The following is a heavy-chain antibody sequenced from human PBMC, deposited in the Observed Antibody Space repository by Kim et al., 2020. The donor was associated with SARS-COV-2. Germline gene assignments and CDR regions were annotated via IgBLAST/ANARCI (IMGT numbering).Heavy chain of an antibody. D-gene: IGHD4-17*01. V-gene: IGHV1-8*01. CDR2: MNPNSGNT. CDR3: ARNPLDYGDYEGWFDP. Sequence: ASVKVSCKASGYTFTSYDINWVRQATGQGLEWMGWMNPNSGNTGYAQKFQGRVTMTRNTSISTAYMELSSLRSEDTAVYYCARNPLDYGDYEGWFDPWGQGTLVTVSS. J-gene: IGHJ5*02. CDR1: GYTFTSYD.